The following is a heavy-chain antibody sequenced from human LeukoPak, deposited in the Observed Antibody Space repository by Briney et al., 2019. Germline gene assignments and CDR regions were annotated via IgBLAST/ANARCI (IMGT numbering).Heavy chain of an antibody. Sequence: SETLSLTCTVSGGSISSSSYYWGWIRQPPGKGLEWIGSIYYSGSTYYNPSLKSRVTISVDTSKNQFSLKLSSVTAADTAVYYCARGESYDFWSGYAPYYYYGMDVWGQGTTVTVSS. CDR2: IYYSGST. CDR1: GGSISSSSYY. V-gene: IGHV4-39*01. J-gene: IGHJ6*02. CDR3: ARGESYDFWSGYAPYYYYGMDV. D-gene: IGHD3-3*01.